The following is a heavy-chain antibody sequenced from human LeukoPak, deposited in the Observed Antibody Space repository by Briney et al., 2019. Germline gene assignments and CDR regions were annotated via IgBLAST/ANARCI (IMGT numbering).Heavy chain of an antibody. Sequence: ASVKVSCKASGYTFTSYDINWVRQATGQGLEWMGWMNPNSGNTGYAQKFQGRVTMTRTTSISTAYMELSSLRSEDTAVYYCARGSQDYDFWSGYFTYYFDYWGQGTLVTVSS. CDR1: GYTFTSYD. D-gene: IGHD3-3*01. CDR3: ARGSQDYDFWSGYFTYYFDY. J-gene: IGHJ4*02. CDR2: MNPNSGNT. V-gene: IGHV1-8*01.